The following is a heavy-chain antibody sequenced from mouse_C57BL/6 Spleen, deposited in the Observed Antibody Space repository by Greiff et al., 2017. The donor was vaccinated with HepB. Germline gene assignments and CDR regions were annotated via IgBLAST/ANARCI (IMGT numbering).Heavy chain of an antibody. V-gene: IGHV1-80*01. Sequence: QVQLQQSGAELVKPGASVKISCKASGYAFSSYWMNWVKQRPGKGLEWIGQIYPGDGDTNYNGKFKGKATLTADKSSSTAYMQRSSLTSEDSAVYFCARSDYDVRFAYWGQGTLVTVSA. CDR3: ARSDYDVRFAY. CDR1: GYAFSSYW. J-gene: IGHJ3*01. CDR2: IYPGDGDT. D-gene: IGHD2-4*01.